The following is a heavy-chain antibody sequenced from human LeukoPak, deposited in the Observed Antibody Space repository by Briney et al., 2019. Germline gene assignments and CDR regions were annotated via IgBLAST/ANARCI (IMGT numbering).Heavy chain of an antibody. Sequence: ASVKVSCKASGYIFTNYAMNWVRQAPGQRLEWMGWINAGNGNTKYSQKFQGRVTITRDTSASTAYMELSSLRSEDTAVYYCAREGRSTSCPLPCYYYGMDVWGQGTTVTVSS. J-gene: IGHJ6*02. V-gene: IGHV1-3*01. CDR1: GYIFTNYA. D-gene: IGHD2-2*01. CDR2: INAGNGNT. CDR3: AREGRSTSCPLPCYYYGMDV.